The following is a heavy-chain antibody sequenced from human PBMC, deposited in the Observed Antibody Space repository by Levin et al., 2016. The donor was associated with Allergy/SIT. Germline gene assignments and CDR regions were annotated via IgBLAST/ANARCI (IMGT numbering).Heavy chain of an antibody. CDR3: TTRTGDSSGWYYFDY. Sequence: GGSLRLSCAASGFTFSGSAMHWVRQASGKGLEWVGRIRSKANSYATAYAASVKGRFTISRDDSKNTAYLQMNSLKTEDTAVYYCTTRTGDSSGWYYFDYWGQGTLVTVSS. D-gene: IGHD6-19*01. V-gene: IGHV3-73*01. J-gene: IGHJ4*02. CDR1: GFTFSGSA. CDR2: IRSKANSYAT.